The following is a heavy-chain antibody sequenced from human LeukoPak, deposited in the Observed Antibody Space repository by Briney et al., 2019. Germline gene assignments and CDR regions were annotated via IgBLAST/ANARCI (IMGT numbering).Heavy chain of an antibody. Sequence: SETLSLTCGVSGGAITNYYWNWLRQAPGKGLEWLGYIYYTGSTTYNPSVKSRITISLDTSKKQISLKLRSVTAADTAVYYCARNRLPAATGAFDIWGQGTMITVSS. CDR3: ARNRLPAATGAFDI. D-gene: IGHD2-2*01. V-gene: IGHV4-59*01. CDR2: IYYTGST. CDR1: GGAITNYY. J-gene: IGHJ3*02.